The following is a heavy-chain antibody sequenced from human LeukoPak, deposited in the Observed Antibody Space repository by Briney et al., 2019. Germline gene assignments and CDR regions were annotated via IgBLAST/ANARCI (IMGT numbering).Heavy chain of an antibody. D-gene: IGHD6-19*01. CDR1: GGTFSNSA. J-gene: IGHJ2*01. Sequence: ASVKVSCKASGGTFSNSAISWVRQAPGQGLEWMGWINPNSGGTNSAQKFKGRVTMTRDTSISTAYMELRRLRSDDTAVYYCARGGKSSGWFWYFDLWGRGTLVTVSS. V-gene: IGHV1-2*02. CDR3: ARGGKSSGWFWYFDL. CDR2: INPNSGGT.